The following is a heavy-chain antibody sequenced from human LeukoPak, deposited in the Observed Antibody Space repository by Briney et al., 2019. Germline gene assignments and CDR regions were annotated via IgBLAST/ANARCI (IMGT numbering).Heavy chain of an antibody. CDR2: TYYRSKWYN. CDR1: GDSVSSNSAA. J-gene: IGHJ5*02. CDR3: ASYIAAAGGDNWFDP. V-gene: IGHV6-1*01. D-gene: IGHD6-13*01. Sequence: SQTLSLTFAISGDSVSSNSAAWNWLRQSPSRGLEWLGSTYYRSKWYNDYAVSVKSRITINPDTSKNQFSLQLNSVTPEDTAVYYCASYIAAAGGDNWFDPWGQGTLVTVSS.